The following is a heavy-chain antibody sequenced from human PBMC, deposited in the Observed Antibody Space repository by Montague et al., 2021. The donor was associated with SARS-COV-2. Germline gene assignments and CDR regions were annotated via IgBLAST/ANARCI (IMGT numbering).Heavy chain of an antibody. CDR2: INYSGST. CDR1: GGSISSYY. CDR3: ARGFDY. Sequence: SETLSLTCAVSGGSISSYYWSWIRQPPGKGREWMGEINYSGSTNYNPSLKSRVTISVDTSKNQCSLKLSSVTAADTAVYYCARGFDYWGQGTLVTVSS. V-gene: IGHV4-59*01. J-gene: IGHJ4*02.